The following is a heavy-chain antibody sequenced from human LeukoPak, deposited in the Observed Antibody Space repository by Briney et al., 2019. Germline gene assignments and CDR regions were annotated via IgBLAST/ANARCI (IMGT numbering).Heavy chain of an antibody. D-gene: IGHD2-2*01. V-gene: IGHV4-59*08. CDR3: ARGHSTSSPDAFDI. Sequence: SETLSLTCTVSGDSITGYYWSWVRQPPGKGLEWIGYIYYSGSTNYSPSLKSRVSISVDMSKNQFSLKLNSLTATDTAVYYCARGHSTSSPDAFDIWGQGTMVIVSS. J-gene: IGHJ3*02. CDR2: IYYSGST. CDR1: GDSITGYY.